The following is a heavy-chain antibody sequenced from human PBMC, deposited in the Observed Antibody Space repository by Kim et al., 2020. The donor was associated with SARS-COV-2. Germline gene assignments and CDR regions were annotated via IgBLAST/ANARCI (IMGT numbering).Heavy chain of an antibody. V-gene: IGHV3-53*01. CDR2: GST. CDR3: ARDRVGAGAFDI. J-gene: IGHJ3*02. Sequence: GSTRSTDSVKVRFTISRDSSKNTLFLQLISLRAEDTAVYYCARDRVGAGAFDIWGQGTMVTVSS. D-gene: IGHD1-26*01.